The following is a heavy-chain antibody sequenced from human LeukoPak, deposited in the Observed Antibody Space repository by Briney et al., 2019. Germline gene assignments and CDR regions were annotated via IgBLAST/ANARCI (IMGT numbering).Heavy chain of an antibody. V-gene: IGHV4-59*08. CDR3: ARHPPSSAGAYDI. J-gene: IGHJ3*02. CDR2: VYSSGNT. Sequence: SETQSLTCTVSGGSISGYYCSWVRQPPGKEMDWIGYVYSSGNTNYNPSLKSRVTLSVDTSKNQFSLKLVSVTAADTAVYYCARHPPSSAGAYDIWGQGTMVTVSS. D-gene: IGHD3-10*01. CDR1: GGSISGYY.